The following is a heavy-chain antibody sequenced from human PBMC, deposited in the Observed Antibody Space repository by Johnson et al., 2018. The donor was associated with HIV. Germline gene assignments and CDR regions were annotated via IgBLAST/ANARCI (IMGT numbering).Heavy chain of an antibody. V-gene: IGHV3-66*01. Sequence: MQLVESGGGLVQPGGSLRLSCAASGFTVSSNYMNWVRQAPGKGLDWVSVIYSVGSTYYADSVTGRFTLSRANSKNTVYLQMNSLSAEETAVYYCARGSGVLTGGDSDAFDIWGQGTMVTVSS. D-gene: IGHD4-17*01. CDR2: IYSVGST. J-gene: IGHJ3*02. CDR3: ARGSGVLTGGDSDAFDI. CDR1: GFTVSSNY.